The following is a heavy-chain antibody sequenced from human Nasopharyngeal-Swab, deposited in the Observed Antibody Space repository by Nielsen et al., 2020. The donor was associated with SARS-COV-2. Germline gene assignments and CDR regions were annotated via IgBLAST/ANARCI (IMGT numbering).Heavy chain of an antibody. V-gene: IGHV3-74*01. J-gene: IGHJ4*02. D-gene: IGHD1-14*01. CDR1: GFTFSSYW. CDR3: ARERNHYYLDY. CDR2: INSDGSST. Sequence: GESLKISCAASGFTFSSYWMHWVRQAPGKGLVWVSRINSDGSSTSYADSVKGRFTISRDNAKNTLYLQLNSLRAEDTAVYYCARERNHYYLDYWGQGTLVTVSS.